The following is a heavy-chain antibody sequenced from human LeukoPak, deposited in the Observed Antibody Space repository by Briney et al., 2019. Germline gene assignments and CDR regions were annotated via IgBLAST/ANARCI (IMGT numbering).Heavy chain of an antibody. CDR2: FDPEDGET. J-gene: IGHJ1*01. CDR1: GYTLTELS. Sequence: GASVKVSCKVSGYTLTELSMHWVRQAPGKGLEWMGGFDPEDGETIYAQKFQGRVTMTEDTSTDTAYMELSSLRSEDTAVYYCATDFRLGAAAEYFQHWGQGTLVTVST. D-gene: IGHD1-26*01. V-gene: IGHV1-24*01. CDR3: ATDFRLGAAAEYFQH.